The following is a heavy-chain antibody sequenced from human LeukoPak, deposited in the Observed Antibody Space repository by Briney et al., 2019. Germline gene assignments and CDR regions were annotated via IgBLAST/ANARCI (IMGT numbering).Heavy chain of an antibody. CDR2: INPYNGKT. D-gene: IGHD6-25*01. V-gene: IGHV1-18*01. J-gene: IGHJ4*02. CDR3: ARDTPQHLKRFDY. Sequence: ASVKVSCKASGYTLDRFGISWVRQAPGQGLEWLGWINPYNGKTIFGEKFQGRVTMTTDTSTSTVYMELTRQKSDDTAVYFCARDTPQHLKRFDYWGQGTLVTVSS. CDR1: GYTLDRFG.